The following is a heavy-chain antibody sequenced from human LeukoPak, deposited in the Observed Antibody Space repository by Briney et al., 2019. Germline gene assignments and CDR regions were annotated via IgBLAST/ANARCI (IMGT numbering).Heavy chain of an antibody. CDR2: VRYDGSNK. CDR3: ARILAVAGGFDY. Sequence: GGSLRLSCAASGFTFSTYGMHWVRQAPGKGLEWVAFVRYDGSNKYYADSVKGRFTISRDNSKNTLYLQMNSLRAEDTAVYYCARILAVAGGFDYWGQGTLVTVSS. D-gene: IGHD6-19*01. CDR1: GFTFSTYG. V-gene: IGHV3-30*02. J-gene: IGHJ4*02.